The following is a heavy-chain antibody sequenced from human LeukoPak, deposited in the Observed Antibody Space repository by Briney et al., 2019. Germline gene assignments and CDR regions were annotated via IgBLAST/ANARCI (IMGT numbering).Heavy chain of an antibody. CDR2: IYSGGST. CDR1: GFTVSSNY. CDR3: ARDLPELDAFDI. Sequence: PGGSLRLSCAASGFTVSSNYRSWVRQAPGKGLEWVSVIYSGGSTYYADSVKGRFTISRDNSKNTLYLQMNSLRAEDTAVYYCARDLPELDAFDIWGQGTMVTVSS. V-gene: IGHV3-53*01. D-gene: IGHD1-7*01. J-gene: IGHJ3*02.